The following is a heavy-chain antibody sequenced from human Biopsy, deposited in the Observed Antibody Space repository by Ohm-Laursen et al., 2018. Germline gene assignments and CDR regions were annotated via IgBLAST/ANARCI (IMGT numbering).Heavy chain of an antibody. J-gene: IGHJ3*02. CDR1: GPIFDDYA. CDR3: AKIHCSGGSCYPNAFDM. Sequence: SLRLSCSASGPIFDDYAMHWVRQAPGKGLEWVSGISWNSVGIGYADSVKGRFTISRDNAKNFLYLEMNNLRPEDTALYYCAKIHCSGGSCYPNAFDMWGHGTRVTVS. V-gene: IGHV3-9*01. D-gene: IGHD2-15*01. CDR2: ISWNSVGI.